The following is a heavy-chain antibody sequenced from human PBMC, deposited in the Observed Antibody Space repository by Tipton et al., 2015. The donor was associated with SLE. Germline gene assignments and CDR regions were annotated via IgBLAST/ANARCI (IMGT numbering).Heavy chain of an antibody. V-gene: IGHV4-59*11. CDR1: GGSISSHY. Sequence: TLSLTCTVSGGSISSHYWSWIRQPPGKGLEWIGYIYYSGSTNYNPSLKSRVTISVDTSKNQFSLKLSSVTAADTAVYYCARDLGVGGDCLFDYWGQGTLVTVSS. CDR2: IYYSGST. J-gene: IGHJ4*02. D-gene: IGHD2-21*02. CDR3: ARDLGVGGDCLFDY.